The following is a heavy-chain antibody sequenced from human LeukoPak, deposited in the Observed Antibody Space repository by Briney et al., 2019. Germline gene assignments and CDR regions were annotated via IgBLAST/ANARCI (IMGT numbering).Heavy chain of an antibody. CDR3: ARDQPEGYFDY. CDR1: GGSISSGGYS. J-gene: IGHJ4*02. CDR2: IYHSGST. V-gene: IGHV4-30-2*01. Sequence: SETLSLTCAVSGGSISSGGYSWSWIRQPPGKGLEWIGYIYHSGSTYYNPSLKSRVTISVDRSKNQFSLELSSVTAADTAVHYCARDQPEGYFDYWGQGTLVTVSS.